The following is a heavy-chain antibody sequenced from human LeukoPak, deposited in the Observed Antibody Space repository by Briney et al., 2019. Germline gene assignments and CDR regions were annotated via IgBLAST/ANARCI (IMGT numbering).Heavy chain of an antibody. V-gene: IGHV4-61*05. CDR3: ARASPRPDLKNWFDP. Sequence: PSETLSLTCTVSGGSISSSSYYWGWIRQPPGKGLEWIGYIYYSGSTNYNPSLKSRVTISVDTSKNQFSLKLSSVTAADTAVYYCARASPRPDLKNWFDPWGQGTLVTVSS. CDR2: IYYSGST. CDR1: GGSISSSSYY. J-gene: IGHJ5*02.